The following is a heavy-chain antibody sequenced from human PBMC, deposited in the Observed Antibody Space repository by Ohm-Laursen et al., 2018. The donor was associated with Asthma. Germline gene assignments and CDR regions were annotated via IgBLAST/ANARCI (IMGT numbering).Heavy chain of an antibody. CDR2: ISYVGSNK. J-gene: IGHJ4*02. CDR1: GFTFSSSD. V-gene: IGHV3-30*18. CDR3: AKARLTVGSGWYGDDY. Sequence: SLRLSCAASGFTFSSSDMHWVRQAPGKGLEWVAFISYVGSNKNYADSVKGRFTISRDNSKNTLYLQMNSLRAEDTAVYYCAKARLTVGSGWYGDDYWGQGSLVTVSS. D-gene: IGHD6-19*01.